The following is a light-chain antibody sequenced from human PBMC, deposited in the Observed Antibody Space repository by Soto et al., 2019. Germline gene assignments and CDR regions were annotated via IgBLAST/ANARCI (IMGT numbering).Light chain of an antibody. Sequence: EIVLTQSPGTLSLSPGERATLSCGASKSLSSNSLAWYQQKPGQAPRLLIYGASSRATGIPDRFSGSGSGTDFTLTISRLEPKDFAVYYCQQYGTSPYTFGQGTKLEIK. J-gene: IGKJ2*01. V-gene: IGKV3-20*01. CDR3: QQYGTSPYT. CDR2: GAS. CDR1: KSLSSNS.